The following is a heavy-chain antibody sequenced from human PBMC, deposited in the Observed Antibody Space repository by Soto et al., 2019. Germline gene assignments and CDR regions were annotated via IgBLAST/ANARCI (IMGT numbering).Heavy chain of an antibody. V-gene: IGHV3-20*04. D-gene: IGHD1-26*01. CDR1: GFTFDDDG. Sequence: EVQLVESGGGVVRPGGSLRLSCAASGFTFDDDGMSWVRQAPGKGLEWVSGINWIGGSTGYADSVKGRFTISRDNAKNSLYREMNSLRAEDTAFYYCESGIVGATTYGMDVWGQGTTVTVSS. J-gene: IGHJ6*02. CDR3: ESGIVGATTYGMDV. CDR2: INWIGGST.